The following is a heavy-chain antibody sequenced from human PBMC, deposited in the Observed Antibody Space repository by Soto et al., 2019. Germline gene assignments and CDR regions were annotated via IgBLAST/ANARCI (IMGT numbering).Heavy chain of an antibody. CDR2: IYWDDDK. D-gene: IGHD6-13*01. CDR3: AHRPGAAAVVRENWFDP. J-gene: IGHJ5*02. Sequence: QITLKESGPTLVKPTQTLTLTCTFSGFSLSTSGVGVGWIRQPPGKALEWLALIYWDDDKRYSPSLKSRLTITKDTSKNQVVLTMTNMDPVDTATYYCAHRPGAAAVVRENWFDPWVQGTLVTVSS. V-gene: IGHV2-5*02. CDR1: GFSLSTSGVG.